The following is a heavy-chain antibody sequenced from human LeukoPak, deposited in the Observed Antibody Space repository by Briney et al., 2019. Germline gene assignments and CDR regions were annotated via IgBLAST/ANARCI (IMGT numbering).Heavy chain of an antibody. CDR3: ARDQGYDSSGHDAFDI. D-gene: IGHD3-22*01. CDR1: GFTFSSYE. J-gene: IGHJ3*02. CDR2: ITSSGSTV. V-gene: IGHV3-48*03. Sequence: GGSLRLSCAASGFTFSSYEMNWVRQAPGKGLEWVSYITSSGSTVYSADSVKGRFTISRDNAKNTLYLQMNGLRAEDTAVYYCARDQGYDSSGHDAFDIWGQGTMVTVSS.